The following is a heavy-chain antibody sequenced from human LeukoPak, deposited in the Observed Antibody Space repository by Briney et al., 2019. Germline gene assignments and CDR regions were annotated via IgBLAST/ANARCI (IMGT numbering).Heavy chain of an antibody. J-gene: IGHJ4*02. V-gene: IGHV3-7*01. D-gene: IGHD2-2*01. CDR1: GFIFSNYW. Sequence: GESLRLSCAASGFIFSNYWMRWVRQAPGKGLEWVANIKGDGSDKNYVDSVKGRFTISRDNAENSMYLEMNSLRGDDTAVYYCAREGLPAAGDCWGQGTLVTVSS. CDR3: AREGLPAAGDC. CDR2: IKGDGSDK.